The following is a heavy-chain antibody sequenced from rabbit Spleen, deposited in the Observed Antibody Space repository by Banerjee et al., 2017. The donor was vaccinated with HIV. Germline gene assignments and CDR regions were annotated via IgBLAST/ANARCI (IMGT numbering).Heavy chain of an antibody. V-gene: IGHV1S45*01. CDR2: IYGGDSGST. J-gene: IGHJ4*01. D-gene: IGHD1-1*01. CDR3: AREDVGGSVSL. CDR1: GFSFSSSSY. Sequence: QEQLEESGGDLVKPEGSLTLTCTASGFSFSSSSYMCWVRQAPGKGLEWIAGIYGGDSGSTSYASWAKGRFTISKTSSTTVTLQMNSLTAADTATYFCAREDVGGSVSLWGQGTLVTVS.